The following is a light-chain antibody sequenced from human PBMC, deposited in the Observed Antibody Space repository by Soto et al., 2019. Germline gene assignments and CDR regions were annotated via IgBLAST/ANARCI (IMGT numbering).Light chain of an antibody. Sequence: EIVMTQSPSILSVSPGAGATLSCRASQNIRSALAWYQQKPGQAPRLLMYDSSNRANGVPARFSASGSGTEFTLTITSLQSEDFAVYYCQQFNDWPRTFGQGTKVDIK. CDR2: DSS. J-gene: IGKJ1*01. CDR3: QQFNDWPRT. V-gene: IGKV3-15*01. CDR1: QNIRSA.